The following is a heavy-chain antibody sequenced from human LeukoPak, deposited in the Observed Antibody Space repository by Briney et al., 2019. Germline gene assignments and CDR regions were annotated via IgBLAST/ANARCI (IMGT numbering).Heavy chain of an antibody. CDR2: IYYSGST. D-gene: IGHD1-26*01. V-gene: IGHV4-39*01. CDR1: GGSISSSSYY. J-gene: IGHJ5*02. Sequence: SETLSLTCTVSGGSISSSSYYWGWIRQPPGKGLEWIGGIYYSGSTYYNPSLKSRVTISVDTSKNQFSLKLISVTAADTAVYYCARRLSGNYHGRWFDPWGQGTLVTVSS. CDR3: ARRLSGNYHGRWFDP.